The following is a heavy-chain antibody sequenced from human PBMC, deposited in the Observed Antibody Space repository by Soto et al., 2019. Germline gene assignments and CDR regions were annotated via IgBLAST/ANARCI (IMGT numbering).Heavy chain of an antibody. V-gene: IGHV4-4*07. Sequence: QVQLQESGPGLLKPSETLSLTCTVSGDSFGSYYWSWVRQPAGKGLEWIGRIFRNGDTDYTSSLKSRVTMSIDTSKNPFSLKLTSVTAADTAVYYCARDTRLEGATVGLYDFWGQGAQVAVSS. D-gene: IGHD1-26*01. CDR1: GDSFGSYY. CDR2: IFRNGDT. J-gene: IGHJ4*02. CDR3: ARDTRLEGATVGLYDF.